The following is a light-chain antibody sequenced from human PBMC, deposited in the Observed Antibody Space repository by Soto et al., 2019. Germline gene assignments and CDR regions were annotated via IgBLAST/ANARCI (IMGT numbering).Light chain of an antibody. CDR1: QSVSSN. Sequence: EMVMTQSPATLSVSPGERATLSCRASQSVSSNLAWYQQKPGQAPRLLIYGASTRATGIPARFSGSGSGTEFTLTISSLQSEEFAVYYCQQYNNWRTWTFGQGTKVEIK. J-gene: IGKJ1*01. V-gene: IGKV3-15*01. CDR3: QQYNNWRTWT. CDR2: GAS.